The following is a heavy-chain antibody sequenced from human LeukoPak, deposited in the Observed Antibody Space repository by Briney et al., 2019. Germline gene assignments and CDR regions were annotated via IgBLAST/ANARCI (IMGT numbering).Heavy chain of an antibody. V-gene: IGHV4-61*02. J-gene: IGHJ3*02. CDR2: IYTSGST. CDR1: GGSISSGSYY. CDR3: ARAQITIFGVNDAFDI. Sequence: SETLSLTCTVSGGSISSGSYYWSWIRQPAGKGLEWIGRIYTSGSTNYDPSLKSRVTTSVDTSKNQFSLKLSSVTAADTAVYYCARAQITIFGVNDAFDIWGQGTMVTVSS. D-gene: IGHD3-3*01.